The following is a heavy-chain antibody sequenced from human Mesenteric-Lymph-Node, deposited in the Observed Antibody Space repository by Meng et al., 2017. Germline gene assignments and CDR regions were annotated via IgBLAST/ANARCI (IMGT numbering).Heavy chain of an antibody. V-gene: IGHV4-34*01. CDR3: ARGDRWYDY. J-gene: IGHJ4*02. Sequence: QVHPQEWGAGLLKPSGPLALTCAFYGGSFSGSYWSWIRQPPGKGLEWIGEINHSGSTNYNPSLKSRVTISVDTSKNQFSLKLSSVTAADTAVYYCARGDRWYDYWGQGTLVTVSS. CDR1: GGSFSGSY. CDR2: INHSGST. D-gene: IGHD4-23*01.